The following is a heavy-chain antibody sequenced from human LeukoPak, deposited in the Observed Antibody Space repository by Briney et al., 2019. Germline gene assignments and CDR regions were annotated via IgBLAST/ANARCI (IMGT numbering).Heavy chain of an antibody. D-gene: IGHD2-21*02. CDR3: ARDLGDHLYSLDY. J-gene: IGHJ4*02. V-gene: IGHV1-3*01. Sequence: GASVKVSCKASGYTFTSHAMHWVRQAPGQRLEWMGWINAGNGNTKYSQKFQGRVTITRDTSASTAYMELSSLRSEDTAVYYCARDLGDHLYSLDYWGQGTLVTVSS. CDR2: INAGNGNT. CDR1: GYTFTSHA.